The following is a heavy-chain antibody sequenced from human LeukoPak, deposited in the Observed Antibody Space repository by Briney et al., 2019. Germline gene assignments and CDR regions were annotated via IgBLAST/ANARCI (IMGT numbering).Heavy chain of an antibody. CDR2: INHSGST. J-gene: IGHJ4*02. CDR3: ARGQGYYDSSGYRY. Sequence: SETLSLTCAVYGGSFSGYYWSWIRQPPGKGLEWIGEINHSGSTNYNPSLKSRVTIPVDTSKNQFSLKLSSVTAADTAVYYCARGQGYYDSSGYRYWGQGTLVTVSS. V-gene: IGHV4-34*01. CDR1: GGSFSGYY. D-gene: IGHD3-22*01.